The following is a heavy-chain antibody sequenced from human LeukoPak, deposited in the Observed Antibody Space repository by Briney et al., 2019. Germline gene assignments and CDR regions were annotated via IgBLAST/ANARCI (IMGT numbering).Heavy chain of an antibody. CDR2: IYYIGST. D-gene: IGHD1-26*01. CDR1: GGSISGSSYY. J-gene: IGHJ4*02. Sequence: PSETLSLTCTVSGGSISGSSYYWGWIRQPPGKGLEWIGSIYYIGSTYYNPSLKSRVNISVDTPKNQFSLRLSSVTAADTAVYYCARQSGSYEYYFDYWGQGTLVTVSS. V-gene: IGHV4-39*01. CDR3: ARQSGSYEYYFDY.